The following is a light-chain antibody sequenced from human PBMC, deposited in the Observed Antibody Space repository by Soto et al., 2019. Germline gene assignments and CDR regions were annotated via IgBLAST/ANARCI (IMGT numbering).Light chain of an antibody. CDR3: QQLSSYPST. J-gene: IGKJ4*01. CDR2: DAS. V-gene: IGKV1-5*01. Sequence: DIQMTQSPSTLSASVGDRVTITCRASQSISTYLAWYRHKPGKAPKLLIYDASTLQSGVPSRFSGSGSGTDFTLTISSLQPEDFATYYCQQLSSYPSTFGGGTKVDIK. CDR1: QSISTY.